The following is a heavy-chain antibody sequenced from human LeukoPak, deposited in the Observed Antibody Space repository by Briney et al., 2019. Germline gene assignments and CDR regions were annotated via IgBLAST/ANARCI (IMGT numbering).Heavy chain of an antibody. CDR2: IYYSGST. D-gene: IGHD1-1*01. CDR1: GGSISSYY. CDR3: ARLTRRSGNYFEN. V-gene: IGHV4-59*01. Sequence: SETLSLTCTVSGGSISSYYWSWIRQPPGKGLEWIGYIYYSGSTNYNPSLKSRVTISVDTSKNQFTLKLSSVTAADTAVYYCARLTRRSGNYFENWGQGTLVTVSS. J-gene: IGHJ4*02.